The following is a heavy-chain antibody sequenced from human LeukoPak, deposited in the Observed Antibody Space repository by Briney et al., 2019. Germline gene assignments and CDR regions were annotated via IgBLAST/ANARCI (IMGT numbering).Heavy chain of an antibody. D-gene: IGHD3-22*01. J-gene: IGHJ6*02. Sequence: SETLSLTCTVSGGSISSSSSFWGWIRQPPGKGLEWIGEINHSGSTNYNPSLKSRVTISVDTSKNQFSLKLSSVTAADTAVYYCARGRRIVVVPNRLRYGMDVWGQGTTVTVSS. V-gene: IGHV4-39*07. CDR1: GGSISSSSSF. CDR3: ARGRRIVVVPNRLRYGMDV. CDR2: INHSGST.